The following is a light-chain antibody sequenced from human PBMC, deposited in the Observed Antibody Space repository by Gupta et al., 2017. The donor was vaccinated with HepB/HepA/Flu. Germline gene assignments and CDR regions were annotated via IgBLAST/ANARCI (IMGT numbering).Light chain of an antibody. CDR2: RVS. Sequence: DAVLTPSPLSLPVTLGQSAAISCRSRQNLLFSDGNTFWHGYQQRPGQSPRRLIYRVSNRDSGVPDIFSGRGSGTVCTRKISRVEAEFRGFYSGVKGTYSQLSFGGGTKVEI. V-gene: IGKV2-30*01. CDR1: QNLLFSDGNTF. CDR3: VKGTYSQLS. J-gene: IGKJ4*01.